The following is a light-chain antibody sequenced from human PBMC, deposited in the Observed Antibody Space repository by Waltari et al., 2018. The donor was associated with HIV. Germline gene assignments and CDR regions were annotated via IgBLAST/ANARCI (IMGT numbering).Light chain of an antibody. CDR3: LTYVSKTSTWQ. Sequence: QSALTQPASVSGNPGQSVTITCTGTDIDIGNYNLVSWFQQPPGKAPKLLIYAVSKRPSGVSSRFSGSKSGYFASLTISGLLTEDESSYYCLTYVSKTSTWQFGGGTYLTV. CDR2: AVS. V-gene: IGLV2-23*02. CDR1: DIDIGNYNL. J-gene: IGLJ3*02.